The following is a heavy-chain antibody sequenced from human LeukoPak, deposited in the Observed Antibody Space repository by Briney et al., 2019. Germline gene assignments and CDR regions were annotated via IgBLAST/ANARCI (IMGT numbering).Heavy chain of an antibody. Sequence: SETLSLTCTVSGGSISSSTYYWGWIRQPPGKGLEWIGSIYYSGSTYYNPSLKSRVTISVDTSKNQFSLKLSSVTAADTAVYYCARRSTMVRGVSRDAFDIWGQGTMVTVSS. CDR3: ARRSTMVRGVSRDAFDI. CDR1: GGSISSSTYY. CDR2: IYYSGST. V-gene: IGHV4-39*01. D-gene: IGHD3-10*01. J-gene: IGHJ3*02.